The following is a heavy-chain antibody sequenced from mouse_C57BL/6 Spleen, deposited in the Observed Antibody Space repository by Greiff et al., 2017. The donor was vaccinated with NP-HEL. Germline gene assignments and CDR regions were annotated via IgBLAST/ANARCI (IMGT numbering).Heavy chain of an antibody. D-gene: IGHD1-1*01. CDR2: IHPNSGSI. J-gene: IGHJ3*01. CDR1: GYTFTSYW. V-gene: IGHV1-64*01. Sequence: VQLQQPGAELVKPGASVKLSCKASGYTFTSYWMHWVKQRPGQGLEWIGMIHPNSGSINYNEKFKSKATLTVDKSSSTAYMQLSSLTSEDSAVYYCAREGYYYGSSPWFAYWGQGTLVTVSA. CDR3: AREGYYYGSSPWFAY.